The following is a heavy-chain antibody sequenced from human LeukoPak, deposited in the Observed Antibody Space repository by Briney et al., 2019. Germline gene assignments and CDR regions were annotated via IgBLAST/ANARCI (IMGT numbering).Heavy chain of an antibody. CDR2: ISSSGSTI. CDR1: GFTFSDYY. V-gene: IGHV3-11*01. J-gene: IGHJ4*02. CDR3: ARVTYYCDSSGYFDY. Sequence: PGGSLRLSCAASGFTFSDYYMSWIRQAPGKGLEWVSYISSSGSTIYYADSVKGRFTISRDNAKNSLYLQMNSLRAEDTAVYYCARVTYYCDSSGYFDYWGQGTLVTVSS. D-gene: IGHD3-22*01.